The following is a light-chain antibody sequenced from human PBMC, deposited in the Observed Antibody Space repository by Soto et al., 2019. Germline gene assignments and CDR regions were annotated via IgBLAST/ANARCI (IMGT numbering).Light chain of an antibody. CDR1: TSDIGHYNY. J-gene: IGLJ1*01. CDR2: EVS. Sequence: QSVLTQPASVSGSPGQSITISCTGTTSDIGHYNYVSWYQQYPGKAPKLFIYEVSNRPSGVSNRLSGSKSGNTASLTISGLQPEDEADYYCSSYTRNSTYVFGTATKVTV. V-gene: IGLV2-14*01. CDR3: SSYTRNSTYV.